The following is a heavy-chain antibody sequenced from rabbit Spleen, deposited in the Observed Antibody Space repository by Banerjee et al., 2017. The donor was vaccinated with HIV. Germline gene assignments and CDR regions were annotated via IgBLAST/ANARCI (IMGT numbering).Heavy chain of an antibody. V-gene: IGHV1S45*01. CDR2: INTITGKT. CDR1: GFSFTDKDV. J-gene: IGHJ3*01. Sequence: QEQLEESGGGLVKPEGSLTLTCTASGFSFTDKDVMCWVRQAPGKGLEWIGCINTITGKTVYATWAKGRFTISRASSTTVFLQMTSLTAADTATYFCARDLPDIIGRNFGFWGPGTLVTVS. D-gene: IGHD7-1*01. CDR3: ARDLPDIIGRNFGF.